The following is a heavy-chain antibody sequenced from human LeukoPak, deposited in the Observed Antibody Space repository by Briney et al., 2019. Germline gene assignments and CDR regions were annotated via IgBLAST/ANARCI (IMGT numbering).Heavy chain of an antibody. Sequence: PGGSLRLSCAASGFTFSSYEMNWVRQAPGKGLEWASYISSSGSTIYYADSVKGRFTISRDNAKNSLYLQMNSLRAEDTAVYYCALLSSGLDAFDIWGQGTMVTVSS. CDR3: ALLSSGLDAFDI. V-gene: IGHV3-48*03. J-gene: IGHJ3*02. CDR2: ISSSGSTI. CDR1: GFTFSSYE. D-gene: IGHD3-22*01.